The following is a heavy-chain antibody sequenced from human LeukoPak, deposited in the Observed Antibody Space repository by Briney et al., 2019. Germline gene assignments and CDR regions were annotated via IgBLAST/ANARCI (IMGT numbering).Heavy chain of an antibody. CDR1: GYTFTSYD. CDR2: MNPNSGNT. J-gene: IGHJ5*02. V-gene: IGHV1-8*03. CDR3: ARAPAYYDILTGYYPNWFDP. Sequence: ASVKVSCKASGYTFTSYDINWVRQATGQGLEWMGWMNPNSGNTGYAQKFQGRVTITRSTSISTAYMELSSLRSEDTAVYYCARAPAYYDILTGYYPNWFDPWGQGTLVTVSS. D-gene: IGHD3-9*01.